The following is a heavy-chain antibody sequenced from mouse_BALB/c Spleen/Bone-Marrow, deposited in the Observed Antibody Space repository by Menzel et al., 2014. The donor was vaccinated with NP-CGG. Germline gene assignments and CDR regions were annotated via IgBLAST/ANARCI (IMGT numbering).Heavy chain of an antibody. CDR2: IDPANGNT. CDR3: AYGSRYDYFDY. CDR1: GFNIKDTY. Sequence: EVKLVESGAELVKPGASVKLSCTASGFNIKDTYMHWVKQRPEQGLEWIGRIDPANGNTKYDPKFQGKATITADTSSNTAYLQLSSLTSEDTAVYYCAYGSRYDYFDYWGQGTTLTVSS. D-gene: IGHD1-1*01. J-gene: IGHJ2*01. V-gene: IGHV14-3*02.